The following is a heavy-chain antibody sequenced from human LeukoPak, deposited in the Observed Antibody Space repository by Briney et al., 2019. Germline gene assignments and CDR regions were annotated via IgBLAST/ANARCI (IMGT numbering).Heavy chain of an antibody. CDR1: GFPFDDYG. CDR2: INWNGGST. CDR3: ARVLSSVDTADDY. V-gene: IGHV3-20*04. Sequence: GGSLRLSCAASGFPFDDYGMNWVRQVPGKGLEWVSGINWNGGSTGYADSVKGRFTISRDNAKNSLYLQMNSLRAEDTALYYCARVLSSVDTADDYWGQGTLVTVSS. J-gene: IGHJ4*02. D-gene: IGHD5-18*01.